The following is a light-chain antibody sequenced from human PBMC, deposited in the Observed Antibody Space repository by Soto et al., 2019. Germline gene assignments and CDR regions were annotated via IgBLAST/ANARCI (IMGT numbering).Light chain of an antibody. CDR1: SNDVGGYNF. Sequence: QSVLTQPASVSGSPGQSITMSFTGTSNDVGGYNFVSWYQQHPGKAPRLMIFEVTNRPSGVSNRFSGSKSGNTASLTISGLQAEDEADYYCTSYTTSSTWVFGGGTKLTVL. J-gene: IGLJ3*02. CDR2: EVT. V-gene: IGLV2-14*01. CDR3: TSYTTSSTWV.